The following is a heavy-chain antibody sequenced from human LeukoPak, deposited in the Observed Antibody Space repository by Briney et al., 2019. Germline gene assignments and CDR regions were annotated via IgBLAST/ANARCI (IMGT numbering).Heavy chain of an antibody. Sequence: SETLFLTCTVSGGSISSYYWTWIRRPAGKGLEWIGRIPTSGSTNYNPSLKSRVTMSVDTSKNQFSLKLYSVTAADTAVYYCARDDDCSSTSCPWYAFDIWGQGTMVTVSS. CDR1: GGSISSYY. D-gene: IGHD2-2*01. V-gene: IGHV4-4*07. J-gene: IGHJ3*02. CDR2: IPTSGST. CDR3: ARDDDCSSTSCPWYAFDI.